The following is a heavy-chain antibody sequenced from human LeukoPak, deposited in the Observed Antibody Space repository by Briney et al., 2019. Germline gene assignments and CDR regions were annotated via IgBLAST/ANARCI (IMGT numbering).Heavy chain of an antibody. V-gene: IGHV3-48*04. CDR1: GFTFSSYA. CDR2: ISSSTTTI. D-gene: IGHD3-16*02. CDR3: AKIVSAWDGFDY. Sequence: GGSLRLSCAASGFTFSSYAMNWVRQAPGKGLEWVSYISSSTTTIYYADSVKGRFTISRDSAKNSLFLQMNSLRVEDTAVYYCAKIVSAWDGFDYWGQGALVTVSS. J-gene: IGHJ4*02.